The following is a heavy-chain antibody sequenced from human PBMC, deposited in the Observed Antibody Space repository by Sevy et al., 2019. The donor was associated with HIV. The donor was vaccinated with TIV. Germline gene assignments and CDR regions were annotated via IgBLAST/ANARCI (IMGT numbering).Heavy chain of an antibody. D-gene: IGHD5-12*01. J-gene: IGHJ4*02. CDR2: IVVGSGNT. CDR3: AASVEMATMGNDY. CDR1: GFTFTSSA. V-gene: IGHV1-58*01. Sequence: ASVTVSCKASGFTFTSSAVQWVRQARGQRLEWIGWIVVGSGNTNYAQKFQERVTITRDMSTSTAYMELSSLRSEDTAVYYCAASVEMATMGNDYWGQGTLVTVSS.